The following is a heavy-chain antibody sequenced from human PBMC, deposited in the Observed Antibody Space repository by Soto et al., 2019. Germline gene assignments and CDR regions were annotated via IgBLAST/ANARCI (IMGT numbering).Heavy chain of an antibody. V-gene: IGHV4-59*01. CDR1: GGSISSYY. J-gene: IGHJ4*02. CDR3: ARESYDSSDYYLDY. Sequence: SETLSLTCTVSGGSISSYYWSWIRQPPGKGLEWIGYIYYSGSTNYNPSLKSRVTISVDTSKNQFSLKLSSVTAADTAVYYCARESYDSSDYYLDYWGQGTLVTVSS. CDR2: IYYSGST. D-gene: IGHD3-22*01.